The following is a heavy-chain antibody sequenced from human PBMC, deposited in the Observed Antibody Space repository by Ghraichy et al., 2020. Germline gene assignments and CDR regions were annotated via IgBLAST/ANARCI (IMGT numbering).Heavy chain of an antibody. CDR1: GFTFSSYA. CDR3: AKGYGMDV. Sequence: GGSLRLSCAASGFTFSSYAMTWVRQAPGKGLEWVSGISGSGGSTFYADSVKGRFTISRDNSKNTLYLQMNSLRAEDRAVYYCAKGYGMDVWGQGTTVTVSS. CDR2: ISGSGGST. V-gene: IGHV3-23*01. J-gene: IGHJ6*02.